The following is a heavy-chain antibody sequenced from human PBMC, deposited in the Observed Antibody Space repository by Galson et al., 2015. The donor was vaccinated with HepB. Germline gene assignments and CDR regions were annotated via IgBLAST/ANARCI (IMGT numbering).Heavy chain of an antibody. J-gene: IGHJ4*02. V-gene: IGHV3-30-3*01. CDR3: ARAGEGAVWFGVGYYDS. Sequence: SLRLSCAASTFSLSGYDMHWVRQAPGKGLEWVAAISYDGGSKNYADSVRGRFTISRDNSKKTLYLQMNSLRLEDTVVYYCARAGEGAVWFGVGYYDSWGQGILVTVSS. CDR2: ISYDGGSK. D-gene: IGHD3-10*01. CDR1: TFSLSGYD.